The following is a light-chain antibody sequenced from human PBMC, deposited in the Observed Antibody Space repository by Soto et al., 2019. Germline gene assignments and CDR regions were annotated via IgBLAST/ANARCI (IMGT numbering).Light chain of an antibody. CDR2: DVS. V-gene: IGLV2-14*01. CDR3: TSYTTSSTLV. J-gene: IGLJ2*01. Sequence: QSVLTQPASVSGSPGQSITISCAGTSSDIGNYNYVSWYQQYPGKAPKLMIYDVSSRPSGVSSRFSGSTSGNTASLTISGLQAEDEADYYCTSYTTSSTLVFGGGTKLTVL. CDR1: SSDIGNYNY.